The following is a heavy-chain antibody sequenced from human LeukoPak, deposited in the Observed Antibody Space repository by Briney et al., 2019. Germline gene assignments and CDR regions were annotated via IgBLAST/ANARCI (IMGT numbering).Heavy chain of an antibody. CDR1: GYSISSGYY. CDR2: IHHSGST. Sequence: SETLSLTCTVSGYSISSGYYWGWIRQPPGKGLEWIGTIHHSGSTYYNPSLKSRVTISVDTSKNQFSLKLSSVTAADTAVYYCARHGRLWFGESASFDYWGQGTLVTVSS. J-gene: IGHJ4*02. D-gene: IGHD3-10*01. V-gene: IGHV4-38-2*02. CDR3: ARHGRLWFGESASFDY.